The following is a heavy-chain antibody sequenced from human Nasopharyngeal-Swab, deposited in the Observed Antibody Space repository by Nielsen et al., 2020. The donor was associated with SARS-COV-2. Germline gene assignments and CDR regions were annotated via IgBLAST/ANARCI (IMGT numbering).Heavy chain of an antibody. J-gene: IGHJ4*02. V-gene: IGHV3-7*01. D-gene: IGHD6-13*01. Sequence: GGSLRLSCAASGFTFSSYWMSWVRQAPGKGLEWVANIKQDGSEKYYVDSVKGRLPIPRDNAKNSLYLQMNSLRAEDTAVYYCARVYSSSWFFDYWGQGTLVTVSS. CDR2: IKQDGSEK. CDR3: ARVYSSSWFFDY. CDR1: GFTFSSYW.